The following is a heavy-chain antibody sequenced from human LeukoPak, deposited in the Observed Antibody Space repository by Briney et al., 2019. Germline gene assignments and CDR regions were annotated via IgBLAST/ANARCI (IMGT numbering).Heavy chain of an antibody. CDR1: GYSFTSYW. V-gene: IGHV5-51*01. CDR2: IYPGDSDT. CDR3: ARVSRWFGKTLDV. J-gene: IGHJ6*02. D-gene: IGHD3-10*01. Sequence: GASLKISCKGSGYSFTSYWIAWVRQMPGKGLEWMGIIYPGDSDTTYSPSFQGQVTMSADKSISTAFLHWSSLKASDTAMFYCARVSRWFGKTLDVWGQGTTVTVSS.